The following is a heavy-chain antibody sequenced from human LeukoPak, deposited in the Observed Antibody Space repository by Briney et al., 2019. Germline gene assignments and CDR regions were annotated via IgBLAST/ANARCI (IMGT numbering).Heavy chain of an antibody. J-gene: IGHJ5*02. CDR2: ISSSGSTI. D-gene: IGHD2-21*01. V-gene: IGHV3-48*03. CDR3: ARIPEGGAGFDP. CDR1: GFTFNNYE. Sequence: PGGSLRLSCSASGFTFNNYEIHWVRQAPGKGLEWVSSISSSGSTIYYADSVKGRFTVSRDNARKSLFLQMYSLRAEDTAVYYCARIPEGGAGFDPWGQGTLVTVSS.